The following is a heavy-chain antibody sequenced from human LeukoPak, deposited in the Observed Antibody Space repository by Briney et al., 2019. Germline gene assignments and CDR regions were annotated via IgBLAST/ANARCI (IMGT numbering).Heavy chain of an antibody. CDR2: IDKSGRT. D-gene: IGHD4-17*01. CDR1: GGSISSYY. Sequence: SETLSLTCTVSGGSISSYYWSWIRQPAGKGPEWIGRIDKSGRTNYSPTLKSRVTMSVDTSKNQFSLKLNSMTAADTALYYCAREYGDFDYWGQGTLVTVSS. CDR3: AREYGDFDY. V-gene: IGHV4-4*07. J-gene: IGHJ4*02.